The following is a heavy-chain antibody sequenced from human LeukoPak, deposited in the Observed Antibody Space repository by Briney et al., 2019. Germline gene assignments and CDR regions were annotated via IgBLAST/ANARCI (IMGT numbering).Heavy chain of an antibody. Sequence: SETLSLTCTVSGGSISRTSYCWGWIRQPPGKGLEWIGSMYYSGNTYYNPSLKSRVTISVDTPKNLFSLKLSSVTAADTAVYYCARGLGIAARPDYWGQGTLVTVSS. CDR1: GGSISRTSYC. CDR2: MYYSGNT. CDR3: ARGLGIAARPDY. J-gene: IGHJ4*02. D-gene: IGHD6-6*01. V-gene: IGHV4-39*07.